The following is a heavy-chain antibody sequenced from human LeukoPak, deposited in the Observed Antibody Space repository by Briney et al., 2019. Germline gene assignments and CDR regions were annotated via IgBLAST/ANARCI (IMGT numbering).Heavy chain of an antibody. D-gene: IGHD6-13*01. CDR1: GYTFTGYY. CDR2: INPNSGNT. Sequence: ASVKVSCKASGYTFTGYYMHWVRQAPGQGLEWMGWINPNSGNTGYAQKFQGRVTITRNTSISTAYMELSSLRSEDTAVYYCARGLGRIAAAVYWGQGTLVTVSS. V-gene: IGHV1-8*03. J-gene: IGHJ4*02. CDR3: ARGLGRIAAAVY.